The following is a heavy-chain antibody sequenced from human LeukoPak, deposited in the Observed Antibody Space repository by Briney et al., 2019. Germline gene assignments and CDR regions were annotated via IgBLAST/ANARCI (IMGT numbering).Heavy chain of an antibody. D-gene: IGHD6-13*01. CDR3: ARGRAAADDFDY. Sequence: ASVKVSCKASGYTFTNYGTSWVRQAPGQGLEWMGWISTYSGNTNYVQKLQGRVTMTTDTSTNTAYMELRSLRSDDTAVYYCARGRAAADDFDYWGQGTLVTVST. CDR1: GYTFTNYG. J-gene: IGHJ4*02. V-gene: IGHV1-18*04. CDR2: ISTYSGNT.